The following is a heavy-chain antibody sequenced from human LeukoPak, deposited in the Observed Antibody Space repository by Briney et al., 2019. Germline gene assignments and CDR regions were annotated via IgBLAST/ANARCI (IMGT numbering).Heavy chain of an antibody. J-gene: IGHJ3*02. CDR3: ARAGYGDHISGPDAFDI. Sequence: ASVKVSCKASGYTFTSYGISWVRQAPGQGLEWMGWISAYNGNTNYAQKLQGRVTMTTYTSTSTAYMELRSLRSDDTAVYYCARAGYGDHISGPDAFDIWGQGTMVTVSS. D-gene: IGHD4-17*01. CDR1: GYTFTSYG. V-gene: IGHV1-18*01. CDR2: ISAYNGNT.